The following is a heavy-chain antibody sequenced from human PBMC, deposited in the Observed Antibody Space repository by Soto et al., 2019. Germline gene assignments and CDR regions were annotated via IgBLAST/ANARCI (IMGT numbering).Heavy chain of an antibody. CDR3: ARDFDTTGSYYSDN. CDR1: GYMFVTYG. V-gene: IGHV1-18*01. D-gene: IGHD3-10*01. J-gene: IGHJ4*01. CDR2: ISAYYGNT. Sequence: ASVKVSCKASGYMFVTYGINWVRQAPGQGLEWMGWISAYYGNTKYAQNLQGRVTMTTDASTSTAYMEMRSLRSDDTDVHYCARDFDTTGSYYSDNWGPGTLVTVSS.